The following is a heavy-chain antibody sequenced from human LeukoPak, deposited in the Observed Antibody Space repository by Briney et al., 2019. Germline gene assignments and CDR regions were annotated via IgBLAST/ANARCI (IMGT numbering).Heavy chain of an antibody. CDR1: GGSISSYY. J-gene: IGHJ6*02. CDR2: IYTSGST. CDR3: ARDSGGYDYRSYYYYGMDV. D-gene: IGHD5-12*01. V-gene: IGHV4-4*07. Sequence: SETLSLTCTVSGGSISSYYWSWIRQPAGKGLEWIGRIYTSGSTNYNPSLKSRVTVSVDTSKNQFSLKLSSVTAADTAVYYCARDSGGYDYRSYYYYGMDVWGQGTTVTVSS.